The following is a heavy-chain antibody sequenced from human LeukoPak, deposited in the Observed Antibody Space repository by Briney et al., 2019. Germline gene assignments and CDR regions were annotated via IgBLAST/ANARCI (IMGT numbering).Heavy chain of an antibody. V-gene: IGHV3-48*01. D-gene: IGHD6-13*01. CDR3: AKGGLGSSMTSDY. CDR1: GFTFSSYS. J-gene: IGHJ4*02. CDR2: ISSSSSTI. Sequence: PGGSLRLSCAASGFTFSSYSMNWVRQAPGKGREWVSYISSSSSTIYYADSVKGRFTISRDNAKNSLYLQMNSLRAEDTAVYYCAKGGLGSSMTSDYWGQGTLVTVSS.